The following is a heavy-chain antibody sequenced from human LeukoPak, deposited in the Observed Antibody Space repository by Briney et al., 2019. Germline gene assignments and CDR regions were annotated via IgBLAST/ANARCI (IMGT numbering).Heavy chain of an antibody. CDR2: IYYSGST. D-gene: IGHD4-17*01. J-gene: IGHJ4*02. V-gene: IGHV4-39*01. CDR3: ASFEDYGDPIFD. CDR1: GGSISSSSYY. Sequence: SETLSLTCTVSGGSISSSSYYWGWIRQPPGKGLEWIGSIYYSGSTYYNPSLKSRVTISVDTSKNQFSLKLSSVTAADTAVYYCASFEDYGDPIFDWGQGTLVTVSS.